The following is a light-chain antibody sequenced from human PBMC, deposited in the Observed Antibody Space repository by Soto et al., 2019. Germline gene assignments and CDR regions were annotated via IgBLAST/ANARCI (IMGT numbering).Light chain of an antibody. J-gene: IGKJ4*01. CDR1: ESVSGT. V-gene: IGKV3-15*01. Sequence: EIVMTQSPATLSVSPGERATLSCRAGESVSGTLAWYQQKPGQAPRLLIYGVSTRATGIPARFSGSGSGTEFTLTISSLQSEDFAVYFCQQYNDRLLTFGGGTKVDI. CDR2: GVS. CDR3: QQYNDRLLT.